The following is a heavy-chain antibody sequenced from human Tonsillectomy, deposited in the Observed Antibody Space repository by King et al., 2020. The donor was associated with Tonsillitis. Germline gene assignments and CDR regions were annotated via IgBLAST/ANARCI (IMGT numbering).Heavy chain of an antibody. V-gene: IGHV3-9*01. CDR1: GFTFDDYA. J-gene: IGHJ4*02. CDR3: AKGGYDFWNNLEGYFDY. Sequence: DVQLVESGGGLVQPGRSLRLSCAASGFTFDDYAMHWVRQAPGKGLEWVSGISWNSGTIGYADSVKGRFTISRDNAKNSLYLQMNSLRAEDTALYYCAKGGYDFWNNLEGYFDYWGQGTLVTVSS. CDR2: ISWNSGTI. D-gene: IGHD3-3*01.